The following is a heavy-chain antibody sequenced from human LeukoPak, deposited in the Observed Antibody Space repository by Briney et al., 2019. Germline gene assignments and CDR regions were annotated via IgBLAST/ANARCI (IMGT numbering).Heavy chain of an antibody. CDR2: IYYSGST. D-gene: IGHD5-12*01. V-gene: IGHV4-59*12. CDR1: GGSISSYY. CDR3: AREVDIVATGAADY. J-gene: IGHJ4*02. Sequence: SETLSLTCTVSGGSISSYYWSWIRQPPGKGLEWIGNIYYSGSTYYNPSLKSRVTISVDTSKNQFSLKLSSVTAADTAVYYCAREVDIVATGAADYWGQGTLVTVSS.